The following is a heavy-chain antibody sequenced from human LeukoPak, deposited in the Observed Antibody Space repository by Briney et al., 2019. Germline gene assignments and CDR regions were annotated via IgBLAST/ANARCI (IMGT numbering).Heavy chain of an antibody. CDR3: AFLCNGGSCYSYWFDP. CDR2: INPNSGGT. Sequence: GASVKVSCKASGYTFTGYYIHWVRQAPGQGLEWMGWINPNSGGTNYAQKFQGRVTMTRDTSISTAYMELSRLTSDDTAVYHCAFLCNGGSCYSYWFDPWGQGTLVTVSS. V-gene: IGHV1-2*02. CDR1: GYTFTGYY. J-gene: IGHJ5*02. D-gene: IGHD2-15*01.